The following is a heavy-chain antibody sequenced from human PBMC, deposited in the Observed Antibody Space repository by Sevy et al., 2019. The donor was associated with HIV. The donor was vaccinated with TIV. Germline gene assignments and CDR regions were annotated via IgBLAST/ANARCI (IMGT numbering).Heavy chain of an antibody. Sequence: GGSLRLSCAVSGFTVSNNFLNWVRQSPGKGLEWVSTVYSDLRTFYSDSVKGRFTVSRDDPKNALYLQMNSLRAEDTAVYYCARVIDGYHREFNYFYYYMDGWGKRTTVTVSS. V-gene: IGHV3-53*01. J-gene: IGHJ6*03. CDR3: ARVIDGYHREFNYFYYYMDG. CDR2: VYSDLRT. CDR1: GFTVSNNF. D-gene: IGHD5-12*01.